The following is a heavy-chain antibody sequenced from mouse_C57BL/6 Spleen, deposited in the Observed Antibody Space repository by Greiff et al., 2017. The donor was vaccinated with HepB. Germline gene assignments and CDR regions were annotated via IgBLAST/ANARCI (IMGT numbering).Heavy chain of an antibody. CDR3: ARLYYFGSSYYFDY. CDR1: GYTFTSYG. CDR2: IYPRSGNT. D-gene: IGHD1-1*01. J-gene: IGHJ2*01. Sequence: VKLVESGAELARPGASVKLSCKASGYTFTSYGISWVKQRTGQGLEWIGEIYPRSGNTYYNEKFKGKATLTADKSSSTAYMELRSLTSEDSAVYFCARLYYFGSSYYFDYWGQGTTLTVSS. V-gene: IGHV1-81*01.